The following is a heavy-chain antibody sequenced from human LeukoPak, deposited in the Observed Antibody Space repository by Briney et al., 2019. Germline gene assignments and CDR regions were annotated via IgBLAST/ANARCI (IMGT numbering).Heavy chain of an antibody. V-gene: IGHV3-23*01. CDR2: ISGSGGGT. Sequence: PGGSLRLSCAASGFTFSSYAMSWVRQAPGKGLEWVSAISGSGGGTYYADSVKGRFTISRDNSKNTLYLQMNSLRAEDTAVYYCAKDPGTVIAVAGTFQHWGQGTLVTVSS. CDR3: AKDPGTVIAVAGTFQH. J-gene: IGHJ1*01. D-gene: IGHD6-19*01. CDR1: GFTFSSYA.